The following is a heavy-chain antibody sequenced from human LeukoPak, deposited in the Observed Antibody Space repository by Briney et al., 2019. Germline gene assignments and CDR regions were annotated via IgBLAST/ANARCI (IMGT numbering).Heavy chain of an antibody. D-gene: IGHD5-24*01. J-gene: IGHJ2*01. CDR3: TRRAARWQFNL. Sequence: GGSLRLSCAASGFPFGDYAMHWVRQAPGRGLEWVSGINWKTGNGIYADSVKGRFTISRDNAKNSLYLQMSSLRAEDTALYYCTRRAARWQFNLWGRGTLLTVSS. V-gene: IGHV3-9*01. CDR1: GFPFGDYA. CDR2: INWKTGNG.